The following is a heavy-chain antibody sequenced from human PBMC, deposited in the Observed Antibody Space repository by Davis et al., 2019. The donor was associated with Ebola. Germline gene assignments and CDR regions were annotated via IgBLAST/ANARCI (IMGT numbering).Heavy chain of an antibody. CDR1: GFTFSSYG. CDR3: AKSGMHYYGMDV. D-gene: IGHD2-8*01. V-gene: IGHV3-30*02. J-gene: IGHJ6*02. Sequence: GESLKIPCAASGFTFSSYGMHWVRQAPGKGLEWVAFIRYDGSNKYYADSVKGRFTISRDNSKNTLYLQMNSLRAEDTAVYYCAKSGMHYYGMDVWGQGTTVTVSS. CDR2: IRYDGSNK.